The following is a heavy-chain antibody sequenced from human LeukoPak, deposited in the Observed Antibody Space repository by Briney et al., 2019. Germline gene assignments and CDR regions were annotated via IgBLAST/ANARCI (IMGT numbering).Heavy chain of an antibody. V-gene: IGHV4-59*01. Sequence: PSETLSLTCTVSGGSISSYYWSWIRQPPGKGLEWIGYIYYSGSTNYNPSLKSRVTISVDTSKNQFSLKLSSVTAADTAVYYCASLGCGANEASDIWGQGTMVTVSS. CDR2: IYYSGST. D-gene: IGHD3/OR15-3a*01. CDR1: GGSISSYY. CDR3: ASLGCGANEASDI. J-gene: IGHJ3*02.